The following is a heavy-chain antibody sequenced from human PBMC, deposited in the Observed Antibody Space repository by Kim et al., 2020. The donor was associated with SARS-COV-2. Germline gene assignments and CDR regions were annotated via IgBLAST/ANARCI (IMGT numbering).Heavy chain of an antibody. J-gene: IGHJ4*02. D-gene: IGHD3-10*01. Sequence: GGSLRLSCAASGFTFSSYWMHWVRQAPGKGLVWVSHINSDGSTTSYADSVKGRFTISRDNAKNTLYLQMNSLRAEDTAVYYCARDGYYYGSGTYYNLFGHWGQGTLVTVSS. V-gene: IGHV3-74*01. CDR3: ARDGYYYGSGTYYNLFGH. CDR2: INSDGSTT. CDR1: GFTFSSYW.